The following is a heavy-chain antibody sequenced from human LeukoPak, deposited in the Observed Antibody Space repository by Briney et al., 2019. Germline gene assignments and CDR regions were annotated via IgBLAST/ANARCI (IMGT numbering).Heavy chain of an antibody. D-gene: IGHD3-22*01. CDR3: APRRSESSGYYLLDY. J-gene: IGHJ4*02. V-gene: IGHV3-23*01. Sequence: RTGGSLRLSCAASGFTFSTYAMTWVRQAPGKGLEWVSVISGSGDNTYYADSVKGRFTISRDNSKNTLYLQMNSLRAEDTAVYYCAPRRSESSGYYLLDYWGQGTLVTVSS. CDR1: GFTFSTYA. CDR2: ISGSGDNT.